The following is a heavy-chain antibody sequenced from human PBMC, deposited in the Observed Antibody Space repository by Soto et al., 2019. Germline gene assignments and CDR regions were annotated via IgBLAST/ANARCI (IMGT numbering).Heavy chain of an antibody. V-gene: IGHV4-61*01. CDR2: IYHSGST. D-gene: IGHD1-7*01. CDR1: GCSVRDGSYY. J-gene: IGHJ4*02. Sequence: PXETLSLTCTVSGCSVRDGSYYWAWLRQPPGKGLEWIGHIYHSGSTIYNPSLKSRVTISIDTSKSQFSLNLNSMTAADTAVYYCAGYNWNYYFDHWGQGPLVTVSS. CDR3: AGYNWNYYFDH.